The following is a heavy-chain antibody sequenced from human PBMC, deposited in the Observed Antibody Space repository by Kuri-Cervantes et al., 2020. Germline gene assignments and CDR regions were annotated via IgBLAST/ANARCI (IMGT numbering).Heavy chain of an antibody. CDR1: GFTFSNYN. J-gene: IGHJ3*02. D-gene: IGHD2-15*01. Sequence: GESLKISCAASGFTFSNYNMNWVRQAPGKGLEWVSYIRSSSSTIYYVDSVKGRFTISRDNAKNSLYLQMNSLRDEDTAVYYCARVDCRGYTCYVPSHGSDIWGQGTMVTVSS. CDR3: ARVDCRGYTCYVPSHGSDI. V-gene: IGHV3-48*02. CDR2: IRSSSSTI.